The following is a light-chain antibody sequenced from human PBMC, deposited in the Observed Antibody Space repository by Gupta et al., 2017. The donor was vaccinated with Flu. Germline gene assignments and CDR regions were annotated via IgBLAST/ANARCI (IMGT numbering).Light chain of an antibody. CDR1: SLKNSY. CDR3: NCRTSTGSLRAV. J-gene: IGLJ2*01. V-gene: IGLV3-19*01. Sequence: QTVTITCQGNSLKNSYANVSRQKPGQAPALVIHANNIQHSGTPIRFSVSSSRNTASVTIAGARAEDGADYDCNCRTSTGSLRAVFGGGTKLTVL. CDR2: ANN.